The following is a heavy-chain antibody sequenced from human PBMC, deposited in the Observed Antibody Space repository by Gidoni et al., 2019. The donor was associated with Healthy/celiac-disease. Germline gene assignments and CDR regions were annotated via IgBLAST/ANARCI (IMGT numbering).Heavy chain of an antibody. CDR3: AREYIRAAAGKSDAFDI. Sequence: EVQLVESGGGLVQPGGSLRLSCAASGFTFSSYEMNWVRQAPGKGLEWVSYISSSGSTIYYADSVKGRFTISRDNAKNSLYLQMNSLRAEDTAVYYCAREYIRAAAGKSDAFDIWGQGTMVTVSS. CDR2: ISSSGSTI. V-gene: IGHV3-48*03. CDR1: GFTFSSYE. D-gene: IGHD6-13*01. J-gene: IGHJ3*02.